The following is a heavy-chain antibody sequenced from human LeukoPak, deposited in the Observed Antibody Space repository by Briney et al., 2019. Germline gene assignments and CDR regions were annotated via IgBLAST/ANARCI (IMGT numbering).Heavy chain of an antibody. V-gene: IGHV3-66*02. CDR1: GFTVSSNY. J-gene: IGHJ6*03. Sequence: PGGSLRLSCAASGFTVSSNYMTWVRQAPGKGLEWVSLTYTGGGTYYADSVEGRFTISRDNSKNTLFLQMNALRPEDTAVYYCARDRRYDTYYFYMDVWGKGTTVTVSS. CDR3: ARDRRYDTYYFYMDV. D-gene: IGHD2-15*01. CDR2: TYTGGGT.